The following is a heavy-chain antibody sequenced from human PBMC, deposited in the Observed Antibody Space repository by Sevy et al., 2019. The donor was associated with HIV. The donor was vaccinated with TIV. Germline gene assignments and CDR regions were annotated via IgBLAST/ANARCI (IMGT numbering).Heavy chain of an antibody. CDR2: ISSYNGNT. CDR3: ARDRVPYSSSCEFDY. Sequence: ASVKVSCKASGYTFSNYGINWVRQAPGHGLEWMGWISSYNGNTNYAQKFQGRVTMTIDTPTSTGYMELRSLRSDDMAMYYCARDRVPYSSSCEFDYWGQGTLVTVSS. J-gene: IGHJ4*02. D-gene: IGHD6-13*01. V-gene: IGHV1-18*03. CDR1: GYTFSNYG.